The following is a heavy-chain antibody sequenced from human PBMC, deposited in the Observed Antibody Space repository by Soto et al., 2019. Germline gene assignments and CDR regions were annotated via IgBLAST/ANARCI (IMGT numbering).Heavy chain of an antibody. D-gene: IGHD2-8*01. Sequence: EVQLVESGGGLVQPGGSLRLSCAASGFSFSSYWMNWVRQAPGKGLVWVSRLNGDGATTVYADSVKGRFTISRDNAKNTLYLQMNSLRAEDTAVYYCARDVGYCINGVCSAWGQGTLVTVSS. V-gene: IGHV3-74*01. CDR1: GFSFSSYW. CDR2: LNGDGATT. CDR3: ARDVGYCINGVCSA. J-gene: IGHJ4*02.